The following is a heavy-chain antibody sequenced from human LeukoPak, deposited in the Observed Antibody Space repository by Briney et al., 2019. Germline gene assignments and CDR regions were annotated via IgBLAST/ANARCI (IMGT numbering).Heavy chain of an antibody. CDR3: ARSSLVSYDSSGYYRGPYYFDY. V-gene: IGHV1-69*04. CDR1: GGTFSSYA. CDR2: IIPILGIA. J-gene: IGHJ4*02. Sequence: GASVKVSCKASGGTFSSYAISWVRQAPGQGLEWMGRIIPILGIANYVQKFQGRVTITADKSTSTAYMELSSLRSEDTAVYYCARSSLVSYDSSGYYRGPYYFDYWGQGTLVTVSS. D-gene: IGHD3-22*01.